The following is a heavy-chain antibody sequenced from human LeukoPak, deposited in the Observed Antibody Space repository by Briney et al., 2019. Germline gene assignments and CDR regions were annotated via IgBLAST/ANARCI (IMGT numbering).Heavy chain of an antibody. V-gene: IGHV1-24*01. Sequence: ASVKVSSKVSGYTLTELSMHWVRQAPGKGLEWMGGFDPEDGETIYAQKFQGRVTMTEDTSTDTAYMELSSLRSEDTAVYYCATELRLFGVVMNGMDVWGQGTTVTVSS. CDR1: GYTLTELS. CDR2: FDPEDGET. J-gene: IGHJ6*02. CDR3: ATELRLFGVVMNGMDV. D-gene: IGHD3-3*01.